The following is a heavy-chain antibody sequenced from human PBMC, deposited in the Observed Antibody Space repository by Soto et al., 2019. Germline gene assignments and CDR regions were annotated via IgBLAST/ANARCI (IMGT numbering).Heavy chain of an antibody. CDR2: IYFSGGT. CDR1: GGSISSYY. V-gene: IGHV4-59*01. J-gene: IGHJ5*02. Sequence: SETLSLTCTVSGGSISSYYWSWIRQPPGKGLEWIGYIYFSGGTNYNPSLKSRVTISVDTSKNQFSLKLSSVTAADTAVYYCARVRDCSGGTCYSWWFDPWGQGTLVTVSS. CDR3: ARVRDCSGGTCYSWWFDP. D-gene: IGHD2-15*01.